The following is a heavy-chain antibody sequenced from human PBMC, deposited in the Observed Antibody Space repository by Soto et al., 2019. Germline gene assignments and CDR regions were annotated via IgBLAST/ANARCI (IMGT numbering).Heavy chain of an antibody. D-gene: IGHD3-16*01. CDR2: IYYGGST. V-gene: IGHV4-61*08. CDR1: GGSVSSGDYY. J-gene: IGHJ5*02. Sequence: QVQLQESGPGLVKPSETLSLTCTVSGGSVSSGDYYWSWIRQPPGKGLEWIGYIYYGGSTNHNPSLKSRVSIAVDTSKNQFSLKLNSVSAADTAVYYCARITVDTYMINWVDPWGQGTLVTVSS. CDR3: ARITVDTYMINWVDP.